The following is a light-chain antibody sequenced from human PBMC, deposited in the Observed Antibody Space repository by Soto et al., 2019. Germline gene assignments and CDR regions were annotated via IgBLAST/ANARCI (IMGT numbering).Light chain of an antibody. CDR1: SSDVGGYNY. CDR3: YSYVGSNNWV. V-gene: IGLV2-8*01. J-gene: IGLJ3*02. CDR2: EVS. Sequence: QSALTQPPSASGSPGQSVTISCTGTSSDVGGYNYVSWYQQHPGKAPKLIIFEVSKRPSGVPDRFSGSKSGNTASLTVSGLQAEDEADYYCYSYVGSNNWVFGGGTKLTVL.